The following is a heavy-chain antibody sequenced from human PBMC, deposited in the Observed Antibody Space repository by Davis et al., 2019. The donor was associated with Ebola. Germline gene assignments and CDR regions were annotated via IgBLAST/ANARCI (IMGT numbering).Heavy chain of an antibody. V-gene: IGHV1-18*04. CDR3: ARVGYYDILSNNWFDP. CDR2: INPHNGNT. CDR1: GYTFTSYG. D-gene: IGHD3-9*01. J-gene: IGHJ5*02. Sequence: ASVKVSCKASGYTFTSYGITWVRQAPGQGLEWMGWINPHNGNTNYAQNVQGRVTMTTDTSTSTAYMEVGILRSDDTAVYYCARVGYYDILSNNWFDPWGQGTLVTVSS.